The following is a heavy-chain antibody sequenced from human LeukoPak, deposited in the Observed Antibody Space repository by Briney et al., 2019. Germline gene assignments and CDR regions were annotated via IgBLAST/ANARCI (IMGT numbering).Heavy chain of an antibody. CDR2: INAANGNT. J-gene: IGHJ3*01. CDR3: ARERPTTTAFHV. D-gene: IGHD1-14*01. V-gene: IGHV1-3*01. Sequence: ASVKVSCKTSGNTFSSNIINWVRQAPGQRLDWMGWINAANGNTVYSEKFQGRVTITRDTSASTVYMELNSLRSEDTAVYYCARERPTTTAFHVWGQGTMVTVS. CDR1: GNTFSSNI.